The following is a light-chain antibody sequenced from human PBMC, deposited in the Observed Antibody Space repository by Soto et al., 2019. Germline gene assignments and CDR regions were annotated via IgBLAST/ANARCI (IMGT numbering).Light chain of an antibody. CDR3: HQYNNWPPFT. V-gene: IGKV1-5*01. J-gene: IGKJ5*01. Sequence: DLHMTPSPSTLSSSVGDRVPITLPASQFISSWLAWYQQKPGKVPKLLIFHASNLESGVPSRFSGSGSGTEFTLTISSLQSEDSAVYYCHQYNNWPPFTFGQGTRLEIK. CDR1: QFISSW. CDR2: HAS.